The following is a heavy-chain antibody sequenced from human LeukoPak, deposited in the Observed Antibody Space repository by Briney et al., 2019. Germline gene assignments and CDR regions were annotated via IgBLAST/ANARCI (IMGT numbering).Heavy chain of an antibody. CDR2: LSGNGGST. V-gene: IGHV3-23*01. CDR1: GFTSSSYA. J-gene: IGHJ4*02. Sequence: PGGSLRLSCAASGFTSSSYAMSWVRQAPGKGLEWVSGLSGNGGSTYYADSVKGRFTISRDNSKNTLYLQMSSLRAEDTAVYYCAKDLDTYCSGGTCYRGFWGQGTLVTVSS. CDR3: AKDLDTYCSGGTCYRGF. D-gene: IGHD2-15*01.